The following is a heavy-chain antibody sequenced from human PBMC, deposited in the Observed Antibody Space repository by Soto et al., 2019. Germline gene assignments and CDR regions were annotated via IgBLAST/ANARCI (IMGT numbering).Heavy chain of an antibody. J-gene: IGHJ4*02. CDR2: IYWDDEN. D-gene: IGHD3-22*01. V-gene: IGHV2-5*02. CDR3: AHILGIGGYYEGFDY. CDR1: GFSLNTPSGVG. Sequence: QITLKESGPTLVKPTQTLTLTCTFSGFSLNTPSGVGVGWIRQPPGKALEWLAFIYWDDENRYSPSLKSRLTITKDTSKNQVVLIMTNMDPVDTATYYCAHILGIGGYYEGFDYWGQGPLVTVSS.